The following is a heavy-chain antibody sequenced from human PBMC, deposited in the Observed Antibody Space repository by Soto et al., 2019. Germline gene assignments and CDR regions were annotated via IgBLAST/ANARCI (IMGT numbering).Heavy chain of an antibody. CDR2: TYYRSRWCN. V-gene: IGHV6-1*01. CDR1: GDILCSDTAA. Sequence: QTLSRTCGISGDILCSDTAAWNWIRQSASRGLEWLGRTYYRSRWCNYYVVSRKSRITINPDTSKNQVSMQLNSVTTEDTAVYYCARARDNWNRSYYYAMDVWGQGTTVTVPS. J-gene: IGHJ6*02. CDR3: ARARDNWNRSYYYAMDV. D-gene: IGHD1-20*01.